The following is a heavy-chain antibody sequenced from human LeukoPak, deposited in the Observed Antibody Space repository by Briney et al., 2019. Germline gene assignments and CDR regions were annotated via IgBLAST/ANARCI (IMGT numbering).Heavy chain of an antibody. J-gene: IGHJ6*03. Sequence: SETLSLTCAVYGGSFSGYYWSWIRQPPGKGLEWIGEINHSGSTNYNPSLKSRVTISVDTSKNQFSLKLSSVTAADTAVYYCARSAPQWLAHYYYYYYYMDVWGKGTTVTVSS. V-gene: IGHV4-34*01. CDR3: ARSAPQWLAHYYYYYYYMDV. D-gene: IGHD6-19*01. CDR2: INHSGST. CDR1: GGSFSGYY.